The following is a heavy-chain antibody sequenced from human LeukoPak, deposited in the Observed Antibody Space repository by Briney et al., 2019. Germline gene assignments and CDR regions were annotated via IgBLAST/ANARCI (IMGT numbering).Heavy chain of an antibody. D-gene: IGHD1-26*01. Sequence: SETLSLTCFVSGDSFTTASYYWAWIRQPPGKGLEWIGYIYYSGSTNYNPSLKSRVTISLDTSKNQFSLKLSSVTAADTAVYYCARVESFKWFDPWGQGTLVTVSS. CDR1: GDSFTTASYY. V-gene: IGHV4-61*01. CDR2: IYYSGST. J-gene: IGHJ5*02. CDR3: ARVESFKWFDP.